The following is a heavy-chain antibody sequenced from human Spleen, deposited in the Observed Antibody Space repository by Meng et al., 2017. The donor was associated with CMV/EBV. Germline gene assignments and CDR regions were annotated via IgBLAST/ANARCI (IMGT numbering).Heavy chain of an antibody. CDR1: GGSFSAYY. Sequence: YGGSFSAYYWSWIRQPPGKGLEWIGEINHSGSTNYNPSLESRVTISVDTSKNQFSLKLSSVTAADTAVYYCARATEYSTTGGAGFDPWGQGTLVTVSS. D-gene: IGHD6-6*01. V-gene: IGHV4-34*01. J-gene: IGHJ5*02. CDR3: ARATEYSTTGGAGFDP. CDR2: INHSGST.